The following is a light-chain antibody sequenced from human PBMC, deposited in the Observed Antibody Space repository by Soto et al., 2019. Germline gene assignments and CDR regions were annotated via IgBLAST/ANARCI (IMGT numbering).Light chain of an antibody. J-gene: IGLJ1*01. CDR1: GSDIGAYNS. CDR3: SSYTSSSALYV. CDR2: EVN. Sequence: QSVLTQPASVSASPGQSITISCTGTGSDIGAYNSVSWYQQHPGKAPKLMIYEVNNRPSGVSNRFSGSKSGNTASLTISGLQAEDEADYYCSSYTSSSALYVFGTGTKGTVL. V-gene: IGLV2-14*01.